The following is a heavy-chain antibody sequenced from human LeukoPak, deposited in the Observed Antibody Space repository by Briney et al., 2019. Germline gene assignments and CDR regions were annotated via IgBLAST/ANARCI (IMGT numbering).Heavy chain of an antibody. CDR3: ARGRPATLDY. CDR2: INHSGST. CDR1: GGSFSGYY. V-gene: IGHV4-34*01. D-gene: IGHD1-26*01. J-gene: IGHJ4*02. Sequence: SETLSLTCAVYGGSFSGYYRSWIRQPPGKGLEWIGEINHSGSTNYNPSLKSRVTISVDTSKNQFSLKLSSVTAADTAVYYCARGRPATLDYWGQGTLVTVSS.